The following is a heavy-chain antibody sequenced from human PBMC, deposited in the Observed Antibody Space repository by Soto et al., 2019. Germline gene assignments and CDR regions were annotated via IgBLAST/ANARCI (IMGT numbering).Heavy chain of an antibody. Sequence: EVQLVESGGGLVQPGGSLRLSCAASGFTFSSYDMHWVRQATGKGLEWVSAIGTAGDTYYPGSVKGRFTISRENAKNSLYLQMNSLRAGDTAVYYCARANAFNWVDPWGQGTLVTVSS. CDR3: ARANAFNWVDP. J-gene: IGHJ5*02. CDR1: GFTFSSYD. CDR2: IGTAGDT. V-gene: IGHV3-13*04.